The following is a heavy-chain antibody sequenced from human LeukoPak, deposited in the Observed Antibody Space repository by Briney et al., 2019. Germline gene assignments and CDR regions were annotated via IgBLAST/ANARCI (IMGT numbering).Heavy chain of an antibody. V-gene: IGHV4-31*03. CDR1: DASTSSGGYY. CDR3: ARVGYARCGYSLNYYYAMDV. Sequence: SQTLSLTCTVFDASTSSGGYYWSWIRQHPGKGLVWVGYIYNSGTTYYNPSLKSRVTISVDTSKDQFSLKLTSVTAADTAVYYCARVGYARCGYSLNYYYAMDVWGQATTVTVSS. J-gene: IGHJ6*02. CDR2: IYNSGTT. D-gene: IGHD3-22*01.